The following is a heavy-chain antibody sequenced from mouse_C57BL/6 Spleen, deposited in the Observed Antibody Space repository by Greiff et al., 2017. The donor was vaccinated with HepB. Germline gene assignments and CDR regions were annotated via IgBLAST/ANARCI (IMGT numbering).Heavy chain of an antibody. J-gene: IGHJ1*03. CDR3: ARLYGYDEDWYFDV. CDR2: ISNGGGST. Sequence: EVQRVESGGGLVQPGGSLKLSCAASGFTFSDYYMYWVRQTPEKRLEWVAYISNGGGSTYYPDTVKGRFTISRDNAKNTLYLQMSRLKSEDTAMYYCARLYGYDEDWYFDVWGTGTTVTVSS. V-gene: IGHV5-12*01. D-gene: IGHD2-2*01. CDR1: GFTFSDYY.